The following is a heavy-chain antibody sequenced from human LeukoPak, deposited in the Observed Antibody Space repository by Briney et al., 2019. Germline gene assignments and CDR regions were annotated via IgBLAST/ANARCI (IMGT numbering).Heavy chain of an antibody. J-gene: IGHJ4*02. D-gene: IGHD6-13*01. CDR2: IYHSGST. CDR3: ARDGSSSWYEGTFDY. CDR1: GFTVSSNY. Sequence: GSLRLSCAASGFTVSSNYMNWVRQPPGKGLEWIGEIYHSGSTNYNPSLKSRVTISVDKSKNQFSLKLSSVTAADTAVYYCARDGSSSWYEGTFDYWGQGTLVTVSS. V-gene: IGHV4-4*02.